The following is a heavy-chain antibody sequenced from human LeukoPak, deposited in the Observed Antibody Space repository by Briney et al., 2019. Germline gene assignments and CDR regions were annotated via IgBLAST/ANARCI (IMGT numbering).Heavy chain of an antibody. CDR2: IYYSGST. V-gene: IGHV4-59*01. CDR1: GGSISSYY. D-gene: IGHD3-10*01. CDR3: ASLYGSGSYYPYYYYCMDV. Sequence: SETLSLTCTVSGGSISSYYWSWIRQPPGKGLEWIGYIYYSGSTNYNPSLKSRVTISVDTSKNQFSLKLSSVTAADTAVYYCASLYGSGSYYPYYYYCMDVWGKGTTVTVSS. J-gene: IGHJ6*03.